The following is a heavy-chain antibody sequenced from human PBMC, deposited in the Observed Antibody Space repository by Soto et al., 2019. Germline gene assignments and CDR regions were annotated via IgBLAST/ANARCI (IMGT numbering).Heavy chain of an antibody. CDR3: ARDPSIAAAGDNHFDY. CDR2: ISSSSSYI. CDR1: GFTFRSYS. Sequence: GGSLRLSCAASGFTFRSYSMNWVRQAPGKGLEWVSSISSSSSYIYYADSVKGRFTISRDNAKNSLYLQMNSLRAEDTAVYYCARDPSIAAAGDNHFDYWGQGT. V-gene: IGHV3-21*01. D-gene: IGHD6-13*01. J-gene: IGHJ4*02.